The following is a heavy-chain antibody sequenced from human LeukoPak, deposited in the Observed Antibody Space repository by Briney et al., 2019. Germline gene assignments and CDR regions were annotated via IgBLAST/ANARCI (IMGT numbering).Heavy chain of an antibody. CDR2: INLSGAT. J-gene: IGHJ5*01. CDR3: ARGSPKHDS. Sequence: PSETLSLTCAVYVGTFSRYNWNWIRQPPGKGLECIGEINLSGATLYNPSLKSRLTISADTSKNQFSLKLKSVTAADTAVYYCARGSPKHDSWGQGTLVTVSS. V-gene: IGHV4-34*01. CDR1: VGTFSRYN.